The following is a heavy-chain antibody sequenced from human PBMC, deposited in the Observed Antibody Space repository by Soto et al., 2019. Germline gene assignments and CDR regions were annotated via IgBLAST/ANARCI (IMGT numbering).Heavy chain of an antibody. D-gene: IGHD6-13*01. CDR2: ISYDGSNK. J-gene: IGHJ1*01. V-gene: IGHV3-30*18. CDR1: GFTFSSYG. CDR3: AKDPEFYYSSSWYMYFQH. Sequence: QVQLVESGGGVVQPGRSLRLSCAASGFTFSSYGMHWVRQAPGKGLEWVAVISYDGSNKYYADSVKGRFTISRDNSNNTLYLQMNSLRAEDTAVYYCAKDPEFYYSSSWYMYFQHWGQCTLVTVSS.